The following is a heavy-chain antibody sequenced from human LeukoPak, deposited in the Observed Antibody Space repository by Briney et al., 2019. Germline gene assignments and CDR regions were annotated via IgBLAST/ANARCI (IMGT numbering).Heavy chain of an antibody. CDR3: ARRFLDY. CDR1: GFTFSSFW. Sequence: HPGGSLRLSCAASGFTFSSFWMHWVRQASGKGLEWVANIRQDGNENYYVDSVKGRFTISRDNAKNSLYLQMNNLRAEDTAIYFCARRFLDYWGHGTLVTVSS. D-gene: IGHD2-21*01. V-gene: IGHV3-7*03. CDR2: IRQDGNEN. J-gene: IGHJ4*01.